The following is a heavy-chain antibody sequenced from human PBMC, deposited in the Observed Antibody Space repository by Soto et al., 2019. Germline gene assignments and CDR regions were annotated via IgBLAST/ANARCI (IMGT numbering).Heavy chain of an antibody. D-gene: IGHD4-17*01. CDR1: GFTFSSYG. CDR3: AKNEGYGDYLGLYYYYYGMDV. V-gene: IGHV3-30*18. CDR2: ISYDGSNK. J-gene: IGHJ6*02. Sequence: QVQLVESGGGVVQPGRSLRLSCAASGFTFSSYGMHWVRQAPGKGLEWGAVISYDGSNKYYADSVKGRFTISRDNSKNTLYLQMNSLRAEDTAVYYCAKNEGYGDYLGLYYYYYGMDVWGQGTTVTVSS.